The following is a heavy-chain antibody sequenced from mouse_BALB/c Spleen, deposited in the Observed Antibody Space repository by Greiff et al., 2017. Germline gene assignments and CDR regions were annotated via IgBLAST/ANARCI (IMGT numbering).Heavy chain of an antibody. CDR2: ISSGGST. J-gene: IGHJ2*01. V-gene: IGHV5-6-5*01. Sequence: EVQLVESGGGLVKPGGSLKLSCAASGFTFSSYAMSWVRQTPEKRLEWVASISSGGSTYYPDSVKGRFTISRDNARNILYLQMSSLRSEDTAMYYCAREWGRYFDYWGQGTTLTVSS. CDR1: GFTFSSYA. D-gene: IGHD1-3*01. CDR3: AREWGRYFDY.